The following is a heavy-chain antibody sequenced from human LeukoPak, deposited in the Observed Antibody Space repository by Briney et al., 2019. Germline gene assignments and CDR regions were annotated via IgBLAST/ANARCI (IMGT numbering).Heavy chain of an antibody. Sequence: GESLKISCKGSGYSFTSYWIGWVRQMPGKGLEWMGIIYPGDSDTRYSPSFQGQVTISADKSISTAYLQWRSLKASDTAMYYCARLWEWLDLDYYYYYYMDVWGKGTTVTVSS. D-gene: IGHD3-3*01. J-gene: IGHJ6*03. V-gene: IGHV5-51*01. CDR1: GYSFTSYW. CDR3: ARLWEWLDLDYYYYYYMDV. CDR2: IYPGDSDT.